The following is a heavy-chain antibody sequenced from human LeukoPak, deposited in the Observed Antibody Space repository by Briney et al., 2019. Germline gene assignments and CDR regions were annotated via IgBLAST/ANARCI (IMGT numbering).Heavy chain of an antibody. Sequence: SETLSLTCTVSGGSISIYYWNWIRQPPGKELEWIGYIYDSGSTNYNPSLKSRVTISVDTSKNQFSLKLSSVTAADTAVYYCARGQWKEPFGYWGQGTLVTVSS. CDR1: GGSISIYY. CDR3: ARGQWKEPFGY. D-gene: IGHD6-19*01. J-gene: IGHJ4*02. CDR2: IYDSGST. V-gene: IGHV4-59*01.